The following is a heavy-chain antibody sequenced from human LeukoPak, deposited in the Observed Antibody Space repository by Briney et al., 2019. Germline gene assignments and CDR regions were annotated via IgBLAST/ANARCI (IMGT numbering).Heavy chain of an antibody. CDR1: GGSFSGYS. CDR3: ARHGGRGDYFDY. CDR2: IYYSGST. V-gene: IGHV4-59*08. D-gene: IGHD3-16*01. J-gene: IGHJ4*02. Sequence: PSETLSLTCAVYGGSFSGYSWSWIRQPPGKGLEWIGYIYYSGSTNYNPSLKSRVTISVDTSKNQFSLKLSSVTAADTAVYYCARHGGRGDYFDYWGQGTLVTVSS.